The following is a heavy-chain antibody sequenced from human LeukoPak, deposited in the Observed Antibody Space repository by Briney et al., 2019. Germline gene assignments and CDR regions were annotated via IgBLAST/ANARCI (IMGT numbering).Heavy chain of an antibody. CDR2: IYHSGIT. D-gene: IGHD5/OR15-5a*01. J-gene: IGHJ4*02. CDR1: GGSISSYY. Sequence: KTSETLSLTCTVSGGSISSYYWSWIRQPPGKGLEWIGNIYHSGITYYNHFNSSLKCRVTISIDTSKNQFSLRLTSVTAADTAVYFCATLVSTRYYFDYWGQGTLVTVSS. CDR3: ATLVSTRYYFDY. V-gene: IGHV4-59*04.